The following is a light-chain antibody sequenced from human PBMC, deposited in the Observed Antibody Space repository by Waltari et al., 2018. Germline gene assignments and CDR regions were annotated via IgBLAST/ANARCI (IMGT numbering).Light chain of an antibody. J-gene: IGLJ3*02. CDR1: ASDVGTYKS. CDR2: GGS. CDR3: CSYAGSGPWV. V-gene: IGLV2-23*01. Sequence: QSALPQPASVSGSPGQSVTISCTETASDVGTYKSVSWYQQHPGKAPKLILSGGSSRFSGAKSGNTASLTSSGLQAEDEAHYYCCSYAGSGPWVFGGGTKLTVL.